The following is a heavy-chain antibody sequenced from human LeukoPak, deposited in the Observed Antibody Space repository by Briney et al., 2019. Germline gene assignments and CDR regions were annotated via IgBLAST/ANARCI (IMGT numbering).Heavy chain of an antibody. Sequence: PSETLSLTCTVSGGSISSSSYYWGWIRPPPGKGLEWIGSIYYSGSTYYNPSLKSRVTISVDTSKNQFSLKLSSVTAADTAVYYCARRSGYEDAFDIWGQGTTVTVSS. J-gene: IGHJ3*02. D-gene: IGHD6-13*01. CDR2: IYYSGST. CDR1: GGSISSSSYY. CDR3: ARRSGYEDAFDI. V-gene: IGHV4-39*01.